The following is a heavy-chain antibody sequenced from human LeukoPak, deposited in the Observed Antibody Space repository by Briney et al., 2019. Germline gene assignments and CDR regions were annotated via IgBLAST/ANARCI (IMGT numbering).Heavy chain of an antibody. V-gene: IGHV3-30-3*01. CDR3: ARGGVAPKYYYYGMDV. Sequence: GRSLRLSCAASGFTFSSYAMHWVRQAPGKGLEWVAVISYDGSNKYYADSAKGRFTISRDNSKNTLYLQMNSLRAEDTAVYYCARGGVAPKYYYYGMDVWGQGTTVTVSS. CDR2: ISYDGSNK. CDR1: GFTFSSYA. D-gene: IGHD1-26*01. J-gene: IGHJ6*02.